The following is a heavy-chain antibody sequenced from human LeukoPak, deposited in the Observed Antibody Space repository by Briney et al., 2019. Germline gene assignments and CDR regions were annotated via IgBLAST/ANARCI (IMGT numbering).Heavy chain of an antibody. V-gene: IGHV3-64D*06. J-gene: IGHJ4*02. D-gene: IGHD3-10*01. Sequence: VQPGGSLRLSCSASGFTFSRYAMHWVRQAPGKGLEYVSGISSNGGSTYYADSVKGRFTISRDNSKNTLYLQMSSLRAEDTAVYYCVKSGSYYNGPYYFDYWGQGALVTVSS. CDR3: VKSGSYYNGPYYFDY. CDR2: ISSNGGST. CDR1: GFTFSRYA.